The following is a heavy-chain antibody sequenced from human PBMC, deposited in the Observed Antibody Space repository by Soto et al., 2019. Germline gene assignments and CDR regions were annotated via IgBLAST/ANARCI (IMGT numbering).Heavy chain of an antibody. CDR2: IYHSGST. D-gene: IGHD6-6*01. CDR1: SGSISSSNW. Sequence: QVQLQESGPGLVKPSGTLSLTCAVSSGSISSSNWWSWVRQPPGKGLEWIGEIYHSGSTNYNPSLQSRVTISVDKSKNQFSLKLSSVTAADTAVYSCARDSVAARDNWYFDLWGRGTLVTVSS. V-gene: IGHV4-4*02. CDR3: ARDSVAARDNWYFDL. J-gene: IGHJ2*01.